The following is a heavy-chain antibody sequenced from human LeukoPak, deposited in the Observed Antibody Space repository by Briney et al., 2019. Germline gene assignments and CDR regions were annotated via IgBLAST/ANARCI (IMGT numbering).Heavy chain of an antibody. CDR1: GFTFSRYE. V-gene: IGHV3-48*03. Sequence: GGSLRLSCAASGFTFSRYEMSWVRQAPGKGLEWISYISSSEKTISYADSVKGRFTISRDSAKNSLFLQMNSLRVEDTAVYYCARGHPGAFDIWGQGTMVTVSS. CDR2: ISSSEKTI. CDR3: ARGHPGAFDI. J-gene: IGHJ3*02.